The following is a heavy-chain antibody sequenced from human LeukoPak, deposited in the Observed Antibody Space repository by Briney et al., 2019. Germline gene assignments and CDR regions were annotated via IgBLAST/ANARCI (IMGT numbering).Heavy chain of an antibody. V-gene: IGHV1-8*01. CDR1: GYTFTSYD. CDR3: ARKGPANYYYYYMDV. D-gene: IGHD2-2*01. CDR2: MNPNSGNT. Sequence: ASVKVSCKASGYTFTSYDINWVRQATGQGLEWMGWMNPNSGNTGYAQKFQGRVTMTRNTSISTAYMELRSLRSEDTAVYFCARKGPANYYYYYMDVWGKGTTVTVS. J-gene: IGHJ6*03.